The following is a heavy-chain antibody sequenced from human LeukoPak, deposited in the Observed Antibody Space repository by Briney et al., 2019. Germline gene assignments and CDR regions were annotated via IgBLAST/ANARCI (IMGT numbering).Heavy chain of an antibody. CDR1: GFTFSSYG. Sequence: GGSLRLSCAASGFTFSSYGMNGVRQTPGKGLEWVSHISSISDTIKYVDSVKGRFTISRDNDKNSVYLQMNSLRAEDTAVYYCAREWDFWGQGTLVSVSS. J-gene: IGHJ4*02. V-gene: IGHV3-48*01. CDR2: ISSISDTI. CDR3: AREWDF.